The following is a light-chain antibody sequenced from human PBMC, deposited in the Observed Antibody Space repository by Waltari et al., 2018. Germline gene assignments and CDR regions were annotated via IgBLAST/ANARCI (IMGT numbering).Light chain of an antibody. CDR1: QSLVHSDGNTY. Sequence: DVVMTQSPLSLPVTLGQPASLSCRSSQSLVHSDGNTYLKWFHQRPGQSPRSLIYKVFKRESGVPDRFSGSGSGTNFTLKISRVEAEDVGVYFCMQGTYGLTFGGGTKVEIK. CDR2: KVF. J-gene: IGKJ4*01. V-gene: IGKV2-30*02. CDR3: MQGTYGLT.